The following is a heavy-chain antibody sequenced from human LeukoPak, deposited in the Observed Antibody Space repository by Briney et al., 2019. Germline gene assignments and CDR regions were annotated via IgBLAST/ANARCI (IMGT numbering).Heavy chain of an antibody. D-gene: IGHD6-19*01. V-gene: IGHV4-39*07. CDR3: ARFRRQWLVFDY. CDR1: GGSISSSSYY. J-gene: IGHJ4*02. Sequence: SETLSLTCTVSGGSISSSSYYWGWIRQPPGKGLEWIGSIYYSGSTYYNPSLKSRVTISVDTSKNQFSLKLSSVTAADTAVYYCARFRRQWLVFDYWGQGTLVTVSS. CDR2: IYYSGST.